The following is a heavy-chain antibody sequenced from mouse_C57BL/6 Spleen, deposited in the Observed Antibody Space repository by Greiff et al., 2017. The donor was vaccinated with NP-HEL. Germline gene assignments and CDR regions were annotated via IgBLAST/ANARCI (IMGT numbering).Heavy chain of an antibody. V-gene: IGHV1-64*01. Sequence: QVQLQQPGAELVKPGASVKLSCKASGYTFTSYWMHWVKQRPGQGLAWIGMIHPNSGSTNYNEKFKSKATLTVDKSSSTAYMQLSSLTSEDSAVYYCARYGSSYGYWYFDVWGTGTTVTVSS. CDR2: IHPNSGST. CDR3: ARYGSSYGYWYFDV. J-gene: IGHJ1*03. CDR1: GYTFTSYW. D-gene: IGHD1-1*01.